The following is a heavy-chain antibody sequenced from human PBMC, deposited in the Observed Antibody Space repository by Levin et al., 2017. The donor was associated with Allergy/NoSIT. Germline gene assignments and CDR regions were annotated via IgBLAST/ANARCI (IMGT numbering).Heavy chain of an antibody. V-gene: IGHV4-59*01. CDR2: FYYSGST. Sequence: SETLSLTCIVSGDSISGYYWSWMRQPPGKGLEWIGGFYYSGSTNYNPSLKSRLTISVDMSKNQFSLKLSSVTAADTAVYYCAREGPLKSDFWSGYPDYWGQGTLVTVSS. J-gene: IGHJ4*02. CDR3: AREGPLKSDFWSGYPDY. CDR1: GDSISGYY. D-gene: IGHD3-3*01.